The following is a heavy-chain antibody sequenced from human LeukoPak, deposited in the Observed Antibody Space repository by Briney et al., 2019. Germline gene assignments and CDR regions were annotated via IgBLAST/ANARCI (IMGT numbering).Heavy chain of an antibody. D-gene: IGHD4-17*01. CDR2: VNHSGYT. V-gene: IGHV4-34*01. Sequence: SDTQSLLCAVSGVPFSTYYWSWIRHSPAKGLEWIGEVNHSGYTNYNPSLKSRVTISVDTSKNQFSLKLSSVTAADTAVYYCARQLYGSDYWGQGTLVTVSS. CDR3: ARQLYGSDY. J-gene: IGHJ4*02. CDR1: GVPFSTYY.